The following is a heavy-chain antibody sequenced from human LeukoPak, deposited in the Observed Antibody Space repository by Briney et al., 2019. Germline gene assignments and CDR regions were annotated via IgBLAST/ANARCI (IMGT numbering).Heavy chain of an antibody. CDR2: INPNSGGT. J-gene: IGHJ4*02. CDR3: ATSITMARGVPPDY. D-gene: IGHD3-10*01. V-gene: IGHV1-2*02. Sequence: GASVKVSCKASGYTFTGYYMHWVRQAPGQGLEWMGWINPNSGGTNYAQKFQGRVTMTRDTSISTAYMELSRLRSDDTAVYYCATSITMARGVPPDYWGQGTLVTVSS. CDR1: GYTFTGYY.